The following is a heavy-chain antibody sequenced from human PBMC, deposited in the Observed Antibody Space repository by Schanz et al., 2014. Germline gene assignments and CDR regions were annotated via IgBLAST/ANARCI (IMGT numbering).Heavy chain of an antibody. V-gene: IGHV1-8*01. D-gene: IGHD4-17*01. Sequence: QVQLVQSGAEVKKPGVSVKVSCKASGYTFTTYYIHWVRQAPGQGLEWMGWMNPTTGNRGYAQNFQGRVTMTRDTSVKTAYMEMTDLKVEDACLYYCAIHYGDRPLWGQGTLIAVSS. CDR3: AIHYGDRPL. CDR2: MNPTTGNR. J-gene: IGHJ4*02. CDR1: GYTFTTYY.